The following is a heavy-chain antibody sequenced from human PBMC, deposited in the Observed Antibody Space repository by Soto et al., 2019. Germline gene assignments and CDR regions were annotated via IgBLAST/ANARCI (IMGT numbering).Heavy chain of an antibody. D-gene: IGHD3-9*01. J-gene: IGHJ6*02. CDR1: GYPFTGYY. CDR3: ARARVLRYFDWLPLGGMDV. V-gene: IGHV1-2*04. CDR2: INPNSGGT. Sequence: QVQLVQSGAEVKKPGASVKVSCKASGYPFTGYYMHWVRQAPGQGLEWMGWINPNSGGTNYAQKFQGWVTMTRDTSISTAYMELSRLRSDDTAVYYCARARVLRYFDWLPLGGMDVWGQGTTVTVSS.